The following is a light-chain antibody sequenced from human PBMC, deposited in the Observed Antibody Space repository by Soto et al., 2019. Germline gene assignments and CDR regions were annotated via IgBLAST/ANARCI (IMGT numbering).Light chain of an antibody. CDR2: EGS. V-gene: IGLV2-23*01. CDR3: CSYAGSYVV. J-gene: IGLJ2*01. Sequence: QSALTQPASVSGSPGQSITISCTGTSSDVGSYNLVSWYQQHPGKAPKLMIYEGSKRPSGVSNRFSDSKSGNTASLTISGLQAEDEADYYCCSYAGSYVVFGGGTKLTVL. CDR1: SSDVGSYNL.